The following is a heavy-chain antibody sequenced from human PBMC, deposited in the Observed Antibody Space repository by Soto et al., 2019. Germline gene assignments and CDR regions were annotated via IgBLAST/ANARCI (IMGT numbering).Heavy chain of an antibody. J-gene: IGHJ4*02. CDR2: FYYSGTT. CDR1: GGSISSYY. CDR3: ARHGDGYYPFSIDD. V-gene: IGHV4-59*08. Sequence: QVQLQESGPGLVKPSETLSLTCTVSGGSISSYYWSWIRQPPGKGLEWIGYFYYSGTTNYNPSLKSRVTISVYTSKKHFAMKLSSVTAADTAVYYCARHGDGYYPFSIDDRGQATLVTVSS. D-gene: IGHD1-26*01.